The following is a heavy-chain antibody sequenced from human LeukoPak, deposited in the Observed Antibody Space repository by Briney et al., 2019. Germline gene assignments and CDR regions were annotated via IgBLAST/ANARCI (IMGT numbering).Heavy chain of an antibody. CDR3: AKSTLDIVVVPAAPKVYYFDY. CDR1: GFTFSSYA. J-gene: IGHJ4*02. D-gene: IGHD2-2*01. CDR2: ISGSGGST. V-gene: IGHV3-23*01. Sequence: GSLRLSCAASGFTFSSYAMSWVRQAPGKGLEWVSAISGSGGSTYYADSVKGRFTISRDNSKNTLYLQMNSLRAEDTAVYYCAKSTLDIVVVPAAPKVYYFDYWGQGTLVTVSS.